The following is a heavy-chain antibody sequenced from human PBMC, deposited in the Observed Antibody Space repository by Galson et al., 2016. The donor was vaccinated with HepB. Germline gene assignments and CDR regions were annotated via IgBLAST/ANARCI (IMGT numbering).Heavy chain of an antibody. J-gene: IGHJ5*02. Sequence: SVKVSCKASGGTFSNDAINWVRQVPGQGLEWMGGIIPMFDSATYAQKFQGRLTVTADKGINTAYMELTSLTFDDTAVYYCARGSGDYGSGFQFNRFDPWGQGFLVTVSS. V-gene: IGHV1-69*06. CDR1: GGTFSNDA. D-gene: IGHD4-17*01. CDR3: ARGSGDYGSGFQFNRFDP. CDR2: IIPMFDSA.